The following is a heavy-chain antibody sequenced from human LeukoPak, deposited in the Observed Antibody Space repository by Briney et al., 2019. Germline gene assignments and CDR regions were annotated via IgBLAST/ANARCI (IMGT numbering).Heavy chain of an antibody. V-gene: IGHV1-2*04. Sequence: ASVKFSCKACGYTFTVYYMHWVRQAPGQGLEWMGWINPISGGTIYAPKFQGWVTMPRDTSITTAYMVLSRLRSDDTVVYYCARALGYGSSTSCPAYGMDVWGKGTTVTVSS. CDR1: GYTFTVYY. J-gene: IGHJ6*04. D-gene: IGHD2-2*01. CDR2: INPISGGT. CDR3: ARALGYGSSTSCPAYGMDV.